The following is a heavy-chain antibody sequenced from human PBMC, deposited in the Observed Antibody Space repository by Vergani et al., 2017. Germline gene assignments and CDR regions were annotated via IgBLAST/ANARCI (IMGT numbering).Heavy chain of an antibody. CDR1: GFSFNDYG. CDR3: AKDDEYRGPDTLHFFDF. V-gene: IGHV3-30*02. CDR2: IRYDGRDK. D-gene: IGHD2-2*01. Sequence: VQLVESGGGLVQPGGSLRLSCAASGFSFNDYGMHWVRQAPGKGLQWLSFIRYDGRDKYYADSVKGRFTISKYNSRNTLYLQLNSLTDGDTALYYCAKDDEYRGPDTLHFFDFWGQGVQVTVSS. J-gene: IGHJ4*01.